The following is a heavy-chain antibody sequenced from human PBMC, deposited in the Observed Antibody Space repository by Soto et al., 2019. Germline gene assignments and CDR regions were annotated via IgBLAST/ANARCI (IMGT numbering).Heavy chain of an antibody. CDR3: AKDRVIQLLPIWPDP. CDR2: VSSDGSNQ. V-gene: IGHV3-30*18. Sequence: LRLSCAASGFSFNKYGMHWVRQAPGKGLEWVAYVSSDGSNQYYADSVKGRFTISRDNSKSTLFLQLDSLRVDDTAVYYCAKDRVIQLLPIWPDPWGQGTLVTVSS. J-gene: IGHJ5*02. D-gene: IGHD2-2*01. CDR1: GFSFNKYG.